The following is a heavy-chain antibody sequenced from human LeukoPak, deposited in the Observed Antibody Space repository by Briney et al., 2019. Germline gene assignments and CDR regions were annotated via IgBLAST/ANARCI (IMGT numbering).Heavy chain of an antibody. D-gene: IGHD3-16*01. CDR1: GSSISTYY. J-gene: IGHJ4*02. V-gene: IGHV4-59*08. CDR3: ARHGGSLGYFDY. Sequence: SETLSLSCSLSGSSISTYYWSWIRQTPGKGRQWIGYVYDSGTTNYNPSLERRVTISSDASKNVLSLNVRSVTAADTAIYYCARHGGSLGYFDYWGQGTPVTVAS. CDR2: VYDSGTT.